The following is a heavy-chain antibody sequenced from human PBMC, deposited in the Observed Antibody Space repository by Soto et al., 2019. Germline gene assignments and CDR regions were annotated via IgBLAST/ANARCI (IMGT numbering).Heavy chain of an antibody. CDR2: FDPEDGET. J-gene: IGHJ4*02. Sequence: ASVKVSCKVSGYTLTELSMHWVRQAPGKGLEWMGGFDPEDGETIYAQKFQGRVTMTEDTSTDTAYMELSSLRSEDTAVYYCTTGQRPIRFLEWLSRYYFDYWGQGTLVTVSS. CDR3: TTGQRPIRFLEWLSRYYFDY. D-gene: IGHD3-3*01. CDR1: GYTLTELS. V-gene: IGHV1-24*01.